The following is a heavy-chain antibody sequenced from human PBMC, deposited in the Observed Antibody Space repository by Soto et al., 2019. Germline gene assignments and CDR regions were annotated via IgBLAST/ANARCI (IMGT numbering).Heavy chain of an antibody. J-gene: IGHJ4*02. Sequence: QVQLVQSGAEVKKPGASVKVSCQASGYTFTSYAMHWVRQAPGQRLEWMGWINAGNGNTKYSQKFQGRVTITRDTSASTAYMELSSLRSEDTAVYYCARDSHLYDYWGQGTLVTVSS. CDR3: ARDSHLYDY. CDR1: GYTFTSYA. CDR2: INAGNGNT. V-gene: IGHV1-3*01.